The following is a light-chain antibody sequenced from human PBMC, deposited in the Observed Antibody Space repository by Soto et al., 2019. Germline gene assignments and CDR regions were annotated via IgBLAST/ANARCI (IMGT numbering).Light chain of an antibody. CDR3: QQYGSSPYT. J-gene: IGKJ2*01. Sequence: EIVLTQSPGTLSLSPGERATLSCRASQSVDSSYLAWYQQKPGQAPRILIYGASSMATGIPDRFSGSGSETDFTLTISRLEPEDFAVYYCQQYGSSPYTFGQGTKLDIK. CDR1: QSVDSSY. V-gene: IGKV3-20*01. CDR2: GAS.